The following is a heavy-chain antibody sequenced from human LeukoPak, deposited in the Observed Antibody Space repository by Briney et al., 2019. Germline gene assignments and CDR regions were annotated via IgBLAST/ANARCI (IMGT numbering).Heavy chain of an antibody. V-gene: IGHV1-2*02. CDR2: INPNSGGT. Sequence: ASVQVSCKASGYPFTGYYMHWVRQAPGQGLEWMGWINPNSGGTNYAQKFQGRVTMTRDTSISTAYMELSRLRSDDTAVYYCARDLSVEMATITDYWGQGTLVTVSS. CDR1: GYPFTGYY. CDR3: ARDLSVEMATITDY. J-gene: IGHJ4*02. D-gene: IGHD5-24*01.